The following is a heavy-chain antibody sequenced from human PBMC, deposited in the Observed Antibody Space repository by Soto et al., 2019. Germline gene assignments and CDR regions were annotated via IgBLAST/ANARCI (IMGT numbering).Heavy chain of an antibody. J-gene: IGHJ6*02. D-gene: IGHD3-10*01. CDR2: INPNSGGT. CDR3: AREYGSGSYYYYGMDG. V-gene: IGHV1-2*02. Sequence: RASVKVSCKASGYTFTGYYMHWVRQAPGQGLEWMGWINPNSGGTNYAQKFQGRVTMSRDTSISTAYMELSRLRSDDTAVYYCAREYGSGSYYYYGMDGWGQGTTGTVSS. CDR1: GYTFTGYY.